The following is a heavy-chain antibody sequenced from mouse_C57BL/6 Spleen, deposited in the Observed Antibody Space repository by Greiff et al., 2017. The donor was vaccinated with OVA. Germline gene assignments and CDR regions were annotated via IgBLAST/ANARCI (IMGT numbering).Heavy chain of an antibody. J-gene: IGHJ2*01. CDR2: IDPSDSYT. V-gene: IGHV1-69*01. D-gene: IGHD2-1*01. CDR3: ARYYGNLFYFDY. CDR1: GYTFTSYW. Sequence: QVQLKQPGAELVMPGASVKLSCKASGYTFTSYWMHWVKQRPGQGLEWIGEIDPSDSYTNYNQKFKGKSTLTVDKSSSTAYMQLSSLTSEDSAVYYCARYYGNLFYFDYWGQGTTLTVSS.